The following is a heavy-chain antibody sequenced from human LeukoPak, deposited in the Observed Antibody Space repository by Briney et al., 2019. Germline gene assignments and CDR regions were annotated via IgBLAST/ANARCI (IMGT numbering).Heavy chain of an antibody. CDR3: ARSSHYDILTGYSEEDAFDI. J-gene: IGHJ3*02. D-gene: IGHD3-9*01. CDR2: IYSGGRT. Sequence: GGSLRLSCAASGFTFSSNYMSWVRQAPGKGLEWVSVIYSGGRTYYADSVKGRFTISRDNSKNTLYLQMNSLRVEDTAVYYCARSSHYDILTGYSEEDAFDIWGQGTMVTVSS. V-gene: IGHV3-66*01. CDR1: GFTFSSNY.